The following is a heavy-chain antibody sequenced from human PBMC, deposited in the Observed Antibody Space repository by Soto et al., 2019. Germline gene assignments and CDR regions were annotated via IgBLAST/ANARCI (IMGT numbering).Heavy chain of an antibody. D-gene: IGHD3-22*01. V-gene: IGHV3-30-3*01. CDR3: ARTRNYYDSSGYYFDVDY. CDR2: ISYEGSKK. CDR1: GFTFSSYA. Sequence: QVQLVESGGGVVQPGRSLRLSCAASGFTFSSYAMHWVRQAPGKGREWVAVISYEGSKKYYADSVKGRFTISRDNSKNTLYLQMNSLRAEDTAVYYCARTRNYYDSSGYYFDVDYWGQGTLVTVSS. J-gene: IGHJ4*02.